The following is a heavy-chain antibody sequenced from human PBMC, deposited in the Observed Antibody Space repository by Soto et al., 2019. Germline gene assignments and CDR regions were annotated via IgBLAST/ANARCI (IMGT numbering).Heavy chain of an antibody. D-gene: IGHD3-22*01. Sequence: SETLSLTCTVAGGSISSGGYYWSWIRQHPGKGLEWIGYIYYSGSTYYNPSLKSRVTISVDTSKNQFSLKLSSVTAADTAVYYCARVRYYDSSGYYPFDYWGQGTLVTVSS. CDR1: GGSISSGGYY. J-gene: IGHJ4*02. CDR2: IYYSGST. V-gene: IGHV4-31*03. CDR3: ARVRYYDSSGYYPFDY.